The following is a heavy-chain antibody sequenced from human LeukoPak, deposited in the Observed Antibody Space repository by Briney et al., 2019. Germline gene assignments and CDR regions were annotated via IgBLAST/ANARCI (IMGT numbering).Heavy chain of an antibody. D-gene: IGHD3-22*01. CDR1: GGSLSSYY. J-gene: IGHJ4*02. CDR3: ARHGYDSSGYCYVMGD. Sequence: SQTLSLTCTVSGGSLSSYYWSWIRRPPGKGLGWSGCICYSGSTTYNPSLKSRVTISVDTSKNQFSLKLSSVTAADTAAYYCARHGYDSSGYCYVMGDWGQGTLVTVS. V-gene: IGHV4-59*08. CDR2: ICYSGST.